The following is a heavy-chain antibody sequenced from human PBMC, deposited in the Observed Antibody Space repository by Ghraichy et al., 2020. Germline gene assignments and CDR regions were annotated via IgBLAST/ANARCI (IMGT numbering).Heavy chain of an antibody. CDR1: GVTFSRYG. CDR3: GQDRYGA. Sequence: GGSLRLSCEASGVTFSRYGMHWVRQAPGKGLEWVAFIAFDGSEKNYADSAEGRFIISRDDSKNTVFLQMYSLRPEDTAIYHCGQDRYGAWGQGTLVTVSS. D-gene: IGHD4-17*01. J-gene: IGHJ5*02. CDR2: IAFDGSEK. V-gene: IGHV3-30*02.